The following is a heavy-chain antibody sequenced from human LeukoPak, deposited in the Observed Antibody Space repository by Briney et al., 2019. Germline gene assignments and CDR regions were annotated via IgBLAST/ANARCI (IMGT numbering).Heavy chain of an antibody. Sequence: GGSLRLSCAASGFTFSSYGMHWVRQAPGKGLEWVAVISYDGSNKYYADSVKGRFTISRDNSKNTLYLQMNSLRAEDTAVYYCAKDTVAGDFDYWGQGTLVTVSS. D-gene: IGHD6-19*01. J-gene: IGHJ4*02. CDR1: GFTFSSYG. V-gene: IGHV3-30*18. CDR2: ISYDGSNK. CDR3: AKDTVAGDFDY.